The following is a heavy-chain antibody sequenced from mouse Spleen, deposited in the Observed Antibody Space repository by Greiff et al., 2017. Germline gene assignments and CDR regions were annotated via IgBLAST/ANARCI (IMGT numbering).Heavy chain of an antibody. CDR2: IWRGGST. D-gene: IGHD1-1*01. J-gene: IGHJ1*01. V-gene: IGHV2-5*01. CDR3: AKNRDYYGSSYWYFDV. CDR1: GFSLTSYG. Sequence: VKLQESGPGLVQPSQSLSITCTVSGFSLTSYGVHWVRQSPGKGLEWLGVIWRGGSTDYNAAFMSRLSITKDNSKSQVFFKMNSLQADDTAIYYCAKNRDYYGSSYWYFDVWGAGTTVTVSS.